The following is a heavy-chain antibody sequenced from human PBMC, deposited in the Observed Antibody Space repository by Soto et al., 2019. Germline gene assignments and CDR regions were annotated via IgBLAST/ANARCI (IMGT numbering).Heavy chain of an antibody. CDR3: XXXXXXXXSGGSCQNWFDP. CDR2: INPNSGGT. CDR1: GYTFTGYY. Sequence: QVQLVQSGAEVKKPGASVKVSCKASGYTFTGYYMHWVRQAPGQGLEWMGWINPNSGGTNYAQKLQGXVTXTXDXSISTAYXXXXRLXXXXXXXXXXXXXXXXXXSGGSCQNWFDPWGQGXLVTVSS. J-gene: IGHJ5*02. V-gene: IGHV1-2*02. D-gene: IGHD2-15*01.